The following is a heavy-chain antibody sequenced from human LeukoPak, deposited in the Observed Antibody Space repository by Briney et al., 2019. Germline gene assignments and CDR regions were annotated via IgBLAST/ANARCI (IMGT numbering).Heavy chain of an antibody. CDR3: ARGGAYYYCGMDV. J-gene: IGHJ6*02. Sequence: PGGSLRLSCAASGFTVSSNYMSWVRQAPGKGLEWVSVIYSGGSTYYADSVKGRFTISRDNSKNTLYLQMNSLRAEDTAVYYCARGGAYYYCGMDVWGQGTTVTVSS. V-gene: IGHV3-53*01. D-gene: IGHD1-26*01. CDR1: GFTVSSNY. CDR2: IYSGGST.